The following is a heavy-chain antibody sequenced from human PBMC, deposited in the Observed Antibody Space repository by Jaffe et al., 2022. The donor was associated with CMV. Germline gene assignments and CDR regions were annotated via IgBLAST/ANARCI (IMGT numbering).Heavy chain of an antibody. J-gene: IGHJ3*02. CDR3: ARLAIDAFDI. Sequence: QVQLQESGPGLVKPSETLSLTCTVSGGSISSYYWSWIRQPPGKGLEWIGYIYYSGSTNYNPSLKSRVTISVDTSKNQFSLKLSSVTAADTAVYYCARLAIDAFDIWGQGTMVTVSS. CDR1: GGSISSYY. CDR2: IYYSGST. V-gene: IGHV4-59*08. D-gene: IGHD3-3*02.